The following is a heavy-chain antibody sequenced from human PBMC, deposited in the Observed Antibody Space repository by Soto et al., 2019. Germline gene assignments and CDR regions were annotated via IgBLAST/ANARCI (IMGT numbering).Heavy chain of an antibody. D-gene: IGHD6-19*01. J-gene: IGHJ4*02. CDR2: IDLDDDK. Sequence: GPTLVNPTQTLTLTCTFSVFSLSTSGMCVSCIRQPPWKSLEWLAFIDLDDDKYYSTSLNTRLTIYKDTSKNQVVLTMTNMDPVDTATYYCARIRASSGWYFHXWGQVTMVTVSX. V-gene: IGHV2-70*01. CDR3: ARIRASSGWYFHX. CDR1: VFSLSTSGMC.